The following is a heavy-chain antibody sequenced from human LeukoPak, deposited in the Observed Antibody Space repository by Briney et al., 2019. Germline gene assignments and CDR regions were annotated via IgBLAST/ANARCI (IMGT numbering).Heavy chain of an antibody. CDR2: IYYSGST. J-gene: IGHJ5*02. CDR1: GGPISSGGYY. V-gene: IGHV4-31*03. CDR3: ASRYSYGYWFDP. D-gene: IGHD5-18*01. Sequence: SQTLSLTCTVSGGPISSGGYYWSWIRQHPGKGLEWIGYIYYSGSTYYNPSLKSRVTISVDTSKNQFSLKLSSVTAADTAVYYCASRYSYGYWFDPWGQGTLVTVSS.